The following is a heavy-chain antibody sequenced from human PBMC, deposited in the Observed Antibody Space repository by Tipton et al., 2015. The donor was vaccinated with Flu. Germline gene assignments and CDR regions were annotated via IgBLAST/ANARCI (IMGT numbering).Heavy chain of an antibody. D-gene: IGHD4-11*01. V-gene: IGHV4-39*07. CDR1: GFSIRSSNYY. Sequence: LSCAVSGFSIRSSNYYWGWIRQPPGKGLEWIGNIFYSGNSKYNPSLKSRVSMSVEASKNQFSLKLTSVTAADTAVYYCARRDYSNYVSEPKNWFDSWGQGALVIVSS. J-gene: IGHJ5*01. CDR3: ARRDYSNYVSEPKNWFDS. CDR2: IFYSGNS.